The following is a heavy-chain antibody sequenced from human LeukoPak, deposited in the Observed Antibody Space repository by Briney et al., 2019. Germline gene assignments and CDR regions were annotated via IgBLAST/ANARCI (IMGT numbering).Heavy chain of an antibody. CDR2: IKRDGTEK. J-gene: IGHJ4*02. Sequence: GGSLRLSCAASGFTFSGYWMTWVRHAPGKGLEWVGNIKRDGTEKYYVDSVKGRFTISRDNAKTSLYVQMNRLRAEDTAIYYCARWEYTSGWYYIDSWGQGTLVTVSS. V-gene: IGHV3-7*01. CDR1: GFTFSGYW. CDR3: ARWEYTSGWYYIDS. D-gene: IGHD6-19*01.